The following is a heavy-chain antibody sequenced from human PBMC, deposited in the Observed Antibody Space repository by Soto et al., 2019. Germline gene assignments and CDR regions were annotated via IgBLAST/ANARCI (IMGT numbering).Heavy chain of an antibody. Sequence: EVQLVESGGGLVQPGGSLRLSCAASGFSVSDNYMSWVRQAPGKGLEWISVIYSSGDTYYADSVKGRLTISRDNSRNTLYLQINYLRVEDTAIYYCAGDPGYGRGVSFDPWGQGIPVTVSS. V-gene: IGHV3-66*01. CDR3: AGDPGYGRGVSFDP. J-gene: IGHJ5*02. D-gene: IGHD2-8*01. CDR2: IYSSGDT. CDR1: GFSVSDNY.